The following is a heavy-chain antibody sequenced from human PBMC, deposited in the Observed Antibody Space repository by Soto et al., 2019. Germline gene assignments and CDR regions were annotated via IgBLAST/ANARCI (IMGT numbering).Heavy chain of an antibody. V-gene: IGHV4-31*03. D-gene: IGHD4-17*01. Sequence: QVQLQESGPGLVKPSQTLSLTCTVSGGSISSGGHYWNWIRQHPGKGLEWIGYIYYSGSTYYNPSLKSRLPISVATSKSQFSLNLTAVTAADPAVDYCASAENDYGDVRFDYWGQGTLVTVSS. CDR3: ASAENDYGDVRFDY. J-gene: IGHJ4*02. CDR2: IYYSGST. CDR1: GGSISSGGHY.